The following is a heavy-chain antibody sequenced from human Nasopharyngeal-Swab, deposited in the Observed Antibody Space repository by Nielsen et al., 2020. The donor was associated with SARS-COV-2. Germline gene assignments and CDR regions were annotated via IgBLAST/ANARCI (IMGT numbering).Heavy chain of an antibody. J-gene: IGHJ6*02. CDR2: IRSSSTYI. CDR1: GFSFSTYS. Sequence: GESLKISCAASGFSFSTYSMNWVRQAPGKGLEWVSSIRSSSTYIDYADSVKGRFSISRDNAKNSLYLQINSLRAEDTAVYYCARDGSGSYFYYYGLDVWGQGTTVTVSS. CDR3: ARDGSGSYFYYYGLDV. D-gene: IGHD3-10*01. V-gene: IGHV3-21*01.